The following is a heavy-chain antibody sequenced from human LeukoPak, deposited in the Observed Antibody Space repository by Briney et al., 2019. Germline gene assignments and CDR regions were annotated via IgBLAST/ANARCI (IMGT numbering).Heavy chain of an antibody. D-gene: IGHD1-26*01. CDR2: INPSGSST. V-gene: IGHV1-46*01. Sequence: ASVKVSCKASGYSFTSHYMHWVRQAPGQGLEWLGLINPSGSSTLYAQKFQGRVTMTRDMSTTTDYMELSSLRSEDAAVYYCARDNSVGDVAWWFDPWGQGTLVTVSS. CDR1: GYSFTSHY. CDR3: ARDNSVGDVAWWFDP. J-gene: IGHJ5*02.